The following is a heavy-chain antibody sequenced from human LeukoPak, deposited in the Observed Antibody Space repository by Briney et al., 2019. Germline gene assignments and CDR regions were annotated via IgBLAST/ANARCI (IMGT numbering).Heavy chain of an antibody. J-gene: IGHJ5*02. V-gene: IGHV1-2*02. CDR1: GYTFTGYY. CDR3: ARDGGIPNYDILTGYYYWFDP. D-gene: IGHD3-9*01. Sequence: ASVKVSCKASGYTFTGYYMHWLRQAPGRGLEWMGWINPNSGGTNYAQKFQGRVTMTRDTSISTAYMELSRLRSDDTAVYYCARDGGIPNYDILTGYYYWFDPWGQGTLVTVSS. CDR2: INPNSGGT.